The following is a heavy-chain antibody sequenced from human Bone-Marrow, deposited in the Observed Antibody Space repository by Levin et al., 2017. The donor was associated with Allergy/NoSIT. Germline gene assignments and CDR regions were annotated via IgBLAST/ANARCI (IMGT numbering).Heavy chain of an antibody. CDR3: ARDPLNCSGGSCYSGWFDP. D-gene: IGHD2-15*01. J-gene: IGHJ5*02. CDR1: GGSISSGDYY. Sequence: LRLSCTVSGGSISSGDYYWSWIRQPPGKGLEWIGYIYYSGSTYYNPSLKSRVTISVDTSKNQFSLKLSSVTAADTAVYYCARDPLNCSGGSCYSGWFDPWGQGTLVTVSS. V-gene: IGHV4-30-4*01. CDR2: IYYSGST.